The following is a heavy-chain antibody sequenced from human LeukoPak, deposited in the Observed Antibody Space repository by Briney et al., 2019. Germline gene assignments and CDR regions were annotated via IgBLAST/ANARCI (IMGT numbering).Heavy chain of an antibody. CDR2: IKTDGSET. V-gene: IGHV3-7*01. D-gene: IGHD3-16*01. CDR3: VRFGPDHDMGL. J-gene: IGHJ6*02. CDR1: GFRFSNYW. Sequence: GGSLSLSCAAAGFRFSNYWMTWVRQAPEKGLEWLARIKTDGSETYYVDSVKGRFTISRDNAKSSLYLQMNSLRVEDTAVYHCVRFGPDHDMGLWGQGTTVTVS.